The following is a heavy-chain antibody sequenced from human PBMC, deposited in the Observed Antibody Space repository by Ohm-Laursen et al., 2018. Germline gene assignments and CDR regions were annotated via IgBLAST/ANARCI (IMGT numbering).Heavy chain of an antibody. J-gene: IGHJ3*02. Sequence: GTLSLTCTVSGGSVSSGSYYWSWIRQPPGKGLEWIGYIYYSGSTNYNPSLKSRVTISVDTSKNQFSLKLSSVTAADTAVYYCAREGSTTVVNPGSDAFDIWGQGTMVTVSS. CDR2: IYYSGST. D-gene: IGHD4-23*01. CDR3: AREGSTTVVNPGSDAFDI. V-gene: IGHV4-61*01. CDR1: GGSVSSGSYY.